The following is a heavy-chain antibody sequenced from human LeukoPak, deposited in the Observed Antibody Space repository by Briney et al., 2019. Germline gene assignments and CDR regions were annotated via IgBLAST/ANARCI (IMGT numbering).Heavy chain of an antibody. J-gene: IGHJ4*02. Sequence: PGGSLRLSCAASGFTFSSYGMHWVRQAPGKGLEWVAVIWYDGSNKYYADSVKGRFTISRDNSKNTLYLQMNSLRVEDTAVYYCASDIVVVPTAQAGSPPFDYWGQGTLVTVSS. CDR1: GFTFSSYG. D-gene: IGHD2-2*01. V-gene: IGHV3-33*01. CDR3: ASDIVVVPTAQAGSPPFDY. CDR2: IWYDGSNK.